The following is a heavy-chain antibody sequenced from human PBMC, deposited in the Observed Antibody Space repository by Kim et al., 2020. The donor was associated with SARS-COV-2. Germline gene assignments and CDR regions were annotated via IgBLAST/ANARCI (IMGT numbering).Heavy chain of an antibody. J-gene: IGHJ6*02. D-gene: IGHD6-13*01. CDR3: ACIAAADPPGSLYGMDV. V-gene: IGHV3-43D*03. CDR2: ISWDGGST. CDR1: GFTFDDYA. Sequence: GGSLRLSCAASGFTFDDYAMHWVRQAPGKGLEWVSLISWDGGSTYYADSVKGRFTISRDNSKNSLYLQMNSLRAEDTALYYCACIAAADPPGSLYGMDVWGQGTTVTVSS.